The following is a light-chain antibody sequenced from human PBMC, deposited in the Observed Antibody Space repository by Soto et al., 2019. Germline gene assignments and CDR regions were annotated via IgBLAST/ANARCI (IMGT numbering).Light chain of an antibody. Sequence: EIVLTQSPATLSLFPGERATLSCRASQSVSSYLAWYQQKPGQAPRLLIYDASNRATGIPARFGGSGSGTDFTLTISSLEPEDFAVYYCQQRSNWPITFGQGTRLEIK. CDR1: QSVSSY. CDR2: DAS. J-gene: IGKJ5*01. V-gene: IGKV3-11*01. CDR3: QQRSNWPIT.